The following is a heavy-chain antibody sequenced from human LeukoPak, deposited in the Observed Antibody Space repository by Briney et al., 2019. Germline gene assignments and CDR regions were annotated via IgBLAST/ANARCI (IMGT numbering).Heavy chain of an antibody. CDR2: IYTSGST. V-gene: IGHV4-4*09. CDR1: GGSISSYY. Sequence: PSETLSLTCTVSGGSISSYYWSWLRQPPGKGLEWIGYIYTSGSTNYNPPLKSRVTISVDTSKNQFSLKLSSVTAADTAVYYCARAIGGPYWYFDLWGRGTLVTVSS. CDR3: ARAIGGPYWYFDL. J-gene: IGHJ2*01. D-gene: IGHD3-3*01.